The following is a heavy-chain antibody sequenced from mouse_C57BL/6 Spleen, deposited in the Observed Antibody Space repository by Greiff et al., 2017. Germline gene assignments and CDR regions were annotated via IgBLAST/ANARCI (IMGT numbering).Heavy chain of an antibody. D-gene: IGHD1-1*01. V-gene: IGHV1-19*01. CDR2: INPYNGGT. CDR3: ARGRTYYGSSPWFAY. Sequence: EVQLQQSGPVLVKPGASVKMSCKASGYTFTDYYMNWVKQSHGKSLEWIGVINPYNGGTSYNQKFKGKATLTVDKSSSTAYMELNSLTSEDSAVYYCARGRTYYGSSPWFAYWGQGTLVTVSA. CDR1: GYTFTDYY. J-gene: IGHJ3*01.